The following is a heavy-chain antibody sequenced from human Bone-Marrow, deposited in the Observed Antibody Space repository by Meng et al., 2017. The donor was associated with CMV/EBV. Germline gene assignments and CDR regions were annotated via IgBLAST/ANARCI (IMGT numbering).Heavy chain of an antibody. CDR3: ACGYCSSTSCQEPSQEINWFDP. Sequence: LQQWGAGLLNSAEALALTCAVYGGSFSGYYWSWIRQPPGKGLEWIGEINHSGSTNYNPSLKSRVTISVDTSKNQFSLKLSSVTAADTAVYYCACGYCSSTSCQEPSQEINWFDPWGQGTLVTVSS. CDR1: GGSFSGYY. D-gene: IGHD2-2*01. V-gene: IGHV4-34*01. CDR2: INHSGST. J-gene: IGHJ5*02.